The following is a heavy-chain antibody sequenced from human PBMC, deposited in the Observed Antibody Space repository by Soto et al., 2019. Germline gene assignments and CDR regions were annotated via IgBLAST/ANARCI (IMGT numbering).Heavy chain of an antibody. D-gene: IGHD4-4*01. CDR1: GFTFSSYA. Sequence: GRYLRLSCAASGFTFSSYAMHWVRQAPGKGLEWVAVIWYDGTNKYYADSVKGRFTISRDNSKNTVYLKMHSLRAEDTAVYYCARVTFPSGRPTVTGYFDYCGQRPLLTGS. CDR3: ARVTFPSGRPTVTGYFDY. V-gene: IGHV3-33*01. CDR2: IWYDGTNK. J-gene: IGHJ4*02.